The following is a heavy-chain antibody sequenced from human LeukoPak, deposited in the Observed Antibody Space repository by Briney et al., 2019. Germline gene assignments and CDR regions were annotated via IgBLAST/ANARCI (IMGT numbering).Heavy chain of an antibody. V-gene: IGHV3-48*03. CDR2: ISISGVTK. CDR1: GFTFSRYD. Sequence: LAGGSLRLSCATSGFTFSRYDYNWVRQAPGKGLERISYISISGVTKYYADSVRGRFTVSRDNARDSLYLQMDSLRAEDTATYYCTSHGSTYYFDYCGQGTQVTVSS. CDR3: TSHGSTYYFDY. J-gene: IGHJ4*02. D-gene: IGHD5/OR15-5a*01.